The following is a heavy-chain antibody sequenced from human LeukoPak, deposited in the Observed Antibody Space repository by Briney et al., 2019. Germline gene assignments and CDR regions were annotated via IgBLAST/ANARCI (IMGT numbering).Heavy chain of an antibody. CDR3: ARAISYDSPHIDY. CDR1: GFTFSSYS. CDR2: ISSSSSYI. J-gene: IGHJ4*02. V-gene: IGHV3-21*01. Sequence: GGSLRLSCAASGFTFSSYSMNWVRQAPGKGLEWVSSISSSSSYIYYADSVEGRFTISRDNAKNSLYLQMNSLRAEDTAVYYCARAISYDSPHIDYWGQGTLVTVSS. D-gene: IGHD3-16*01.